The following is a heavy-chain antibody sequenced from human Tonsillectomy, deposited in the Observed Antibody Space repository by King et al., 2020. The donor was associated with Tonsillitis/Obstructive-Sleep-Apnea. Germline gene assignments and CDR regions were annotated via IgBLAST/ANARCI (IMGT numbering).Heavy chain of an antibody. D-gene: IGHD3-3*01. Sequence: VQLVESGGGLVQPGGSLKLSCAASGFSFSGSAMHWVRQASGKGLEWVGRIRSKTNNYATAYAASVKGRFTISRDDSKNTAYLQMNSLKTEDTAVYYCTRHLDDFWSGSPTDYNWFDPWGQGTLVTVSS. CDR3: TRHLDDFWSGSPTDYNWFDP. V-gene: IGHV3-73*01. J-gene: IGHJ5*02. CDR1: GFSFSGSA. CDR2: IRSKTNNYAT.